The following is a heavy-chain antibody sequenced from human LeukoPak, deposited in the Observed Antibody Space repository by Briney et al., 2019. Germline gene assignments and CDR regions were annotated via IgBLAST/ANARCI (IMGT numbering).Heavy chain of an antibody. D-gene: IGHD2-2*01. J-gene: IGHJ5*02. Sequence: SETLSLTCTVSGGSIGSGTYYWAWIRQPPGKGLEWNGSISYGGSTYYNPSLKSRVTISVRTSTNQFSLKLTSGTAADTAVYYCARQSLVKYQLLLSWFDPWGQGTLVTVSS. V-gene: IGHV4-39*01. CDR2: ISYGGST. CDR3: ARQSLVKYQLLLSWFDP. CDR1: GGSIGSGTYY.